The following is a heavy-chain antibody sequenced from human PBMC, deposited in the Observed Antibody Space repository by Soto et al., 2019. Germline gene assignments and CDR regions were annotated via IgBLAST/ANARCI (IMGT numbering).Heavy chain of an antibody. CDR2: IYYSGST. CDR3: ACFFGVGAPGPFDF. Sequence: SETLSLTCTISGGSISSGGYYWSWIRQHPGKGLDWIGYIYYSGSTYYNPSLKSRVTISVDTSKNQFSLKLSSVTAADTAVYYCACFFGVGAPGPFDFSAQRTLVRVSS. J-gene: IGHJ4*02. CDR1: GGSISSGGYY. V-gene: IGHV4-31*03. D-gene: IGHD1-1*01.